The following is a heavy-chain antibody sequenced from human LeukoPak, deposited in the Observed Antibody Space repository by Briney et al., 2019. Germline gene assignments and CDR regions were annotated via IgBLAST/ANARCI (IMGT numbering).Heavy chain of an antibody. CDR1: GGSFSGYY. D-gene: IGHD3-10*01. J-gene: IGHJ4*02. CDR3: ARRPYGSGSYARVLDY. V-gene: IGHV4-34*01. Sequence: SETLSLTCAVYGGSFSGYYWSWIRQPPGKGPEWIGEINHSGSTNYNPSLKSRVTISVDTSKNQFSLELSSVTAADTAVYYCARRPYGSGSYARVLDYWGQGTLATVSS. CDR2: INHSGST.